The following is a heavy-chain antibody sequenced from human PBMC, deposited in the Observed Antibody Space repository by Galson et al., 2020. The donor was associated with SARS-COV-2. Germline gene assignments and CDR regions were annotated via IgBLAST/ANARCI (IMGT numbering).Heavy chain of an antibody. CDR3: AKALYSSGWYLGDYYYYGMDV. Sequence: QLGESLKISCAASGFTFSSYGMHWVRRAPGKGLEWVAVISYDGSNKYYADSVKGRFTISRDNSKNTLYLQMNSLRAEDTAVYYCAKALYSSGWYLGDYYYYGMDVWGQGTTVTVSS. V-gene: IGHV3-30*18. J-gene: IGHJ6*02. CDR2: ISYDGSNK. D-gene: IGHD6-19*01. CDR1: GFTFSSYG.